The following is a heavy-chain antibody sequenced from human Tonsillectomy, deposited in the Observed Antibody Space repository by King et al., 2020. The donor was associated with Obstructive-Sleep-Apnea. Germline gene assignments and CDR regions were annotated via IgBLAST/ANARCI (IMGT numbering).Heavy chain of an antibody. D-gene: IGHD3-22*01. CDR1: GLKLSSYA. Sequence: VQLLESGGDLVQPGGSLRLSCAASGLKLSSYALTWVRQAPGKGLEWVSRIIGSGGWTNYADSVKGWFTNSSDNSKNKLNLQMNSLRAEDTAIYYCANNYYYDSKGPTRGIFDTWGQGTLVTVSS. CDR2: IIGSGGWT. CDR3: ANNYYYDSKGPTRGIFDT. V-gene: IGHV3-23*01. J-gene: IGHJ4*02.